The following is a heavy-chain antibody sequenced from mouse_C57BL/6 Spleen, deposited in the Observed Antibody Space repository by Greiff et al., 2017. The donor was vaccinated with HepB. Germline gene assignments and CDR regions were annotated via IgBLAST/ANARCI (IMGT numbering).Heavy chain of an antibody. CDR3: ARVGDGDWYFDV. Sequence: EVKLVESEGGLVQPGSSMKLSCTASGFTFSDYYMAWVRQVPEKGLEWVANINYDGSSTYYLDSLKSRFIISRDNAKNILYLQMSSLKSEDTATYYCARVGDGDWYFDVWGTGTTVTVSS. V-gene: IGHV5-16*01. D-gene: IGHD3-3*01. CDR2: INYDGSST. J-gene: IGHJ1*03. CDR1: GFTFSDYY.